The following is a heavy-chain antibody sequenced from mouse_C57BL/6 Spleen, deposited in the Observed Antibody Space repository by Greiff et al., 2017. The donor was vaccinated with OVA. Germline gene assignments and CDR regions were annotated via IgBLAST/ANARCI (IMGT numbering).Heavy chain of an antibody. CDR2: IYPGDGDT. Sequence: VHLVESGAELVKPGASVKISCKASGYAFSSYWMNWVKQRPGKGLEWIGQIYPGDGDTNYNGKFKGKATLTADKSSSTAYMQLSSLTSEDSAVYFCARRDYGRGDYFDYWGQGTTLTVSS. J-gene: IGHJ2*01. CDR1: GYAFSSYW. V-gene: IGHV1-80*01. CDR3: ARRDYGRGDYFDY. D-gene: IGHD1-1*01.